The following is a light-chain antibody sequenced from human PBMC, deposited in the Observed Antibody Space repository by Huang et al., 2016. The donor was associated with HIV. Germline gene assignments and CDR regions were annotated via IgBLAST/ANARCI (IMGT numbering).Light chain of an antibody. V-gene: IGKV1-39*01. CDR3: QQSYSALIT. CDR1: QAIGTY. J-gene: IGKJ5*01. Sequence: IQLTQSPTSLSASVGDRVTIACRASQAIGTYLNWFQQKPGRAPKLLVSDVSALHTGIPSRFIGSGAGTEFTLTIRGLQFDDFATYFCQQSYSALITFGQGTRLEMK. CDR2: DVS.